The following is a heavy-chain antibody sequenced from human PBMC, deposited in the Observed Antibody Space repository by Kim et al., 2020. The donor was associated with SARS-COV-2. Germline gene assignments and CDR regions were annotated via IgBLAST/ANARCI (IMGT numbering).Heavy chain of an antibody. V-gene: IGHV6-1*01. D-gene: IGHD2-2*01. CDR3: ARVHSSTWKIDY. CDR2: TYYRSKWYN. J-gene: IGHJ4*02. Sequence: SQTLSLTCAISGDSVSSNSVAWNWIRQSPSRGLEWLGRTYYRSKWYNEYAVSVKSRITINPYTSKNHFSLQLNSVTPEDTAVYYCARVHSSTWKIDYWGQGTLVTVSS. CDR1: GDSVSSNSVA.